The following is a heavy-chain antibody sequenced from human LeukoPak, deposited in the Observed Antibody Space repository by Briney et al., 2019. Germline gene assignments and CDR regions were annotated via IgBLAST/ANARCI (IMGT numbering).Heavy chain of an antibody. CDR1: GGPFSGYY. CDR2: INHSGST. CDR3: ARGRNYYDSSGYPF. D-gene: IGHD3-22*01. V-gene: IGHV4-34*01. Sequence: SETLSLTCGVYGGPFSGYYWSWIRQPPGKGLEWIAEINHSGSTNYNPSLKSRVTVSADTSEKQFSLKLSSVTAADTAVYYCARGRNYYDSSGYPFWGQGTLVIVSS. J-gene: IGHJ4*02.